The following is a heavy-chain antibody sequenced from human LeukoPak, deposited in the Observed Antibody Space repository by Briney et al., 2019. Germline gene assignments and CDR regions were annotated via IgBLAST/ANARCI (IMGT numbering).Heavy chain of an antibody. D-gene: IGHD5-18*01. CDR1: GFTFGSHA. CDR2: IFGSGGSP. V-gene: IGHV3-23*01. CDR3: GKTTVGYSSGQKPAWPVDY. Sequence: GGSLRLSCEASGFTFGSHAMYWVRQAPGKGLEWVAGIFGSGGSPHYADSVKGRFTISRNNSRNTVYLQINSLRAEDTAVYYCGKTTVGYSSGQKPAWPVDYWGQGTLVTVSS. J-gene: IGHJ4*02.